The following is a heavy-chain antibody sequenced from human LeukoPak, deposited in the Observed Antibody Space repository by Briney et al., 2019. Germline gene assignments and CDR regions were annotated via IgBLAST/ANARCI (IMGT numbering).Heavy chain of an antibody. V-gene: IGHV3-7*01. CDR3: ASPVFSGIKAFQH. J-gene: IGHJ1*01. CDR1: GFTFSSYA. CDR2: IKQDGSEK. D-gene: IGHD1-26*01. Sequence: QPGGSLRLSCAASGFTFSSYAMHWVRQAPGKGLEWVANIKQDGSEKYYVDSVKGRFTISRDNAKNSLYLQMNSLRAEDTAVYYCASPVFSGIKAFQHWGQGTLVTVSS.